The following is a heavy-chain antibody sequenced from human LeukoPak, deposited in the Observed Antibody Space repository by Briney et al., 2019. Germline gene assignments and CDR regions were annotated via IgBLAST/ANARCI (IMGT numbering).Heavy chain of an antibody. CDR2: IYSGGST. D-gene: IGHD3-10*01. CDR1: GFTASSNY. V-gene: IGHV3-66*02. Sequence: GGSLRLSCAASGFTASSNYMSWVRQAPGKGLEWVSVIYSGGSTHYADSVKGRFTISRDNSKNTLYLQMNSLRAEDTAVYYCARDRMVRESYYYYYMDVWGKGTTVTVSS. J-gene: IGHJ6*03. CDR3: ARDRMVRESYYYYYMDV.